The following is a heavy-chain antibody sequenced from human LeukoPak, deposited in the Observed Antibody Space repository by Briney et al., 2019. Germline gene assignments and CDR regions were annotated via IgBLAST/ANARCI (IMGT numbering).Heavy chain of an antibody. V-gene: IGHV4-61*02. CDR2: IYTSGST. Sequence: SETLSLTCTVSGGSISSGSYYWRWIRQPAGKGLEWIGRIYTSGSTNYNPSLKSRVTISVDTSKNQFSLKLSSVTAADTAVYYCARDGYGSDYWGQGTLVTVSS. J-gene: IGHJ4*02. CDR1: GGSISSGSYY. D-gene: IGHD3-10*01. CDR3: ARDGYGSDY.